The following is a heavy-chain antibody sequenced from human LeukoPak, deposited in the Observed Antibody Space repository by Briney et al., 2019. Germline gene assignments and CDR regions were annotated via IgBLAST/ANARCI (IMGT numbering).Heavy chain of an antibody. V-gene: IGHV1-69*13. D-gene: IGHD4-17*01. Sequence: ASVKVSCKASGGTFSSYAISWVRQAPGQGLEWMGGIIPIFGTANYAQKFQGRVTITADESTSTAYMELSSLRSEDTAVYYCARGRGDYVLNWFDPWDQGTLVTVSS. CDR2: IIPIFGTA. CDR1: GGTFSSYA. CDR3: ARGRGDYVLNWFDP. J-gene: IGHJ5*02.